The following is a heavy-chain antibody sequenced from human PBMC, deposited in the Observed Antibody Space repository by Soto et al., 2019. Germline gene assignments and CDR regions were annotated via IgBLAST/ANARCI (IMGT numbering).Heavy chain of an antibody. J-gene: IGHJ6*02. CDR2: INSDGSST. Sequence: EVQLVESGGGLVQPGGSLRLSCAASGFTFSSYWMHWVRQAPGKGLVWVSRINSDGSSTSYADSVKGRFTISRDNAKNTQYLQLNSLRAEGTAVYYCARDRSSSYCGWYWGGLYGMDVWGQGTTVTVSS. D-gene: IGHD6-13*01. CDR3: ARDRSSSYCGWYWGGLYGMDV. V-gene: IGHV3-74*01. CDR1: GFTFSSYW.